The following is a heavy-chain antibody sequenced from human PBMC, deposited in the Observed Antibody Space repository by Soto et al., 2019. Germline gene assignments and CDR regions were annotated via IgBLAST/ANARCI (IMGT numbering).Heavy chain of an antibody. CDR2: IIPIFGAA. D-gene: IGHD2-2*01. V-gene: IGHV1-69*13. CDR1: GGTFSSYA. J-gene: IGHJ4*02. CDR3: ARVGQLPYSFDH. Sequence: SVKVSCKASGGTFSSYAISWVRQAPGQGLEWMGGIIPIFGAANYAQKFQGRVTITADESTSTAYMELSSLRSEDTAVYYCARVGQLPYSFDHWGQGTLVTVSS.